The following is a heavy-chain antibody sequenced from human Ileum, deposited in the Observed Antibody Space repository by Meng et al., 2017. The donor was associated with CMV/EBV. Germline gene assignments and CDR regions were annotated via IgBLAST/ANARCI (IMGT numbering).Heavy chain of an antibody. CDR1: GGSISSNKNY. V-gene: IGHV4-39*07. Sequence: HRQLQEAGPGLVKPSDTLSLTCTVSGGSISSNKNYWGWIRQPPGKGLDWIGSVYYTGKTFYNPSLKSRVTISIDTSKNQFSLKMNSVTAADTAVYYCARVGAGRIGVMPDYWGQGTLVTVSS. CDR2: VYYTGKT. D-gene: IGHD3-16*01. CDR3: ARVGAGRIGVMPDY. J-gene: IGHJ4*02.